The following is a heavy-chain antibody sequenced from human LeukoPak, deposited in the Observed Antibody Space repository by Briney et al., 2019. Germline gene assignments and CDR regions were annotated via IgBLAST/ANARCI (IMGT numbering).Heavy chain of an antibody. CDR2: IKQDGSEK. V-gene: IGHV3-7*01. D-gene: IGHD3-22*01. CDR3: ARDERGGPYELDY. Sequence: GRSLRLSCAASGFTFSSYWMSWVRQGPGRGRGWEANIKQDGSEKYYVDSVKGRFTISRDNATNSLYLQRNSLRAEDTAVYYCARDERGGPYELDYWGQGTLVTVSS. CDR1: GFTFSSYW. J-gene: IGHJ4*02.